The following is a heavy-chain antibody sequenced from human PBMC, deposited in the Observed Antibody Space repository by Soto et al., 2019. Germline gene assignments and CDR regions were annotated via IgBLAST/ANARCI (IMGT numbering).Heavy chain of an antibody. CDR2: IYYSGST. Sequence: PSETLSLTCTVSGGSISSYYWSWIRQPPGKGLEWIGYIYYSGSTNYNPSLKSRVTISVDTSKNQFSLKLSSVTAADTAVYYCARTRYFDWLLIDYWGQGTLVTVS. CDR1: GGSISSYY. CDR3: ARTRYFDWLLIDY. J-gene: IGHJ4*02. D-gene: IGHD3-9*01. V-gene: IGHV4-59*01.